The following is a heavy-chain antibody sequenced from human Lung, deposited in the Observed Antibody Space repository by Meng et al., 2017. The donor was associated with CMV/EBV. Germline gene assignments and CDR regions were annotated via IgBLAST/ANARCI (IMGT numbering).Heavy chain of an antibody. V-gene: IGHV3-66*02. CDR3: ARLSDPEWLPFAMDV. Sequence: RISCAVSGFIVSDNYISWVRQAPGKGLECVSVIYNEGRTFYVDSVKGRFTISRDNSKNTVYLQMSSLRTDDTAVYFCARLSDPEWLPFAMDVWGQGXTVTVSS. D-gene: IGHD3-3*01. CDR2: IYNEGRT. J-gene: IGHJ6*02. CDR1: GFIVSDNY.